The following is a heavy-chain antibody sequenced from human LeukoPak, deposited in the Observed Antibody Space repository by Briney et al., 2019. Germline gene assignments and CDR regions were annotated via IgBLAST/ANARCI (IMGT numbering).Heavy chain of an antibody. CDR2: IGAGGTFT. CDR3: VKDRYVARGDYLDF. V-gene: IGHV3-23*01. Sequence: GGSLRLSCTASGFTFSSYAMNWVRQAPGKGLEWVSGIGAGGTFTYYADSVKGRFTISRDNAKNTQSLQMSSLRTEDTAIYYCVKDRYVARGDYLDFWGQGTLVTVSS. D-gene: IGHD3-10*01. J-gene: IGHJ4*02. CDR1: GFTFSSYA.